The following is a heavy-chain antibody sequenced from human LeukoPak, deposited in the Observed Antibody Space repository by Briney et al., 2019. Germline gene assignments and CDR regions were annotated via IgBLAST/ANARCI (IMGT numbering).Heavy chain of an antibody. D-gene: IGHD3-16*02. V-gene: IGHV4-39*01. CDR3: AGPVYGYDYVWGSYRNNWFDP. CDR2: IYYSGST. Sequence: SETLSLTCTVSGGSISSSSYYWGWIRQPPGKGLEWIGSIYYSGSTYYNPSLKSRVTISVDTSKNQFSLKLSSVTAADTAVYYCAGPVYGYDYVWGSYRNNWFDPWGQGTLVTVSS. J-gene: IGHJ5*02. CDR1: GGSISSSSYY.